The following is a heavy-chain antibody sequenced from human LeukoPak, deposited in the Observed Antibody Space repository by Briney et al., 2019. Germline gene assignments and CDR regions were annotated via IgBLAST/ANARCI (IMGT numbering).Heavy chain of an antibody. CDR2: IIPIFGTA. CDR3: AVLSADIVVVPAAIGGNWFDP. Sequence: ASVKVSCKASGCTFSSYAISWVRQAPGQGLEWMGGIIPIFGTANYAQKFQGRVTITADESTSTAYMELSSLRSEDTAVYYCAVLSADIVVVPAAIGGNWFDPWGQGTLVTVSS. J-gene: IGHJ5*02. V-gene: IGHV1-69*13. CDR1: GCTFSSYA. D-gene: IGHD2-2*01.